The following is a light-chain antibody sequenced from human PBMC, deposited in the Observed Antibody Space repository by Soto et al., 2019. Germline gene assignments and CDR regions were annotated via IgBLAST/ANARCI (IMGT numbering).Light chain of an antibody. J-gene: IGLJ1*01. V-gene: IGLV2-14*03. CDR1: SSDVGGYNS. CDR2: DVA. CDR3: CSYTTSNTRQIV. Sequence: QSVLNQPASVSGSPGQSITISCPGNSSDVGGYNSVSWYQHHPGKAPKLILYDVADRPSGVSYRFSGSKSGNTASLTISGLQAEDEADYYCCSYTTSNTRQIVFGTGTKVTVL.